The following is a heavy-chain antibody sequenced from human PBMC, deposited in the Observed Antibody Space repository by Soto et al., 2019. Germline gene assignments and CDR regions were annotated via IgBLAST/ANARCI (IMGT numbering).Heavy chain of an antibody. Sequence: GVSLRLSCAASGFTFSSYAMSWVRQAPGKGLEWVSAISGSGGSTYYADSVKGRFTISRDNSKNTLYLQMNSLRAEDTAVYYCAKASRYNDYGDYVNAFDIWGQGTMVTVSS. CDR1: GFTFSSYA. V-gene: IGHV3-23*01. CDR3: AKASRYNDYGDYVNAFDI. CDR2: ISGSGGST. D-gene: IGHD4-17*01. J-gene: IGHJ3*02.